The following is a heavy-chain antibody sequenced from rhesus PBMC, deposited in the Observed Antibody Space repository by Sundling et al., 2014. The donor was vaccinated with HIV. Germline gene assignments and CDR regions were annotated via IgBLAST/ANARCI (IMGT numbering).Heavy chain of an antibody. CDR3: AKDLDDGNHLGS. Sequence: QVQLQESGPGLVKPSETLSLTCSVSGVSISSGYYYYNWIRQPPGKGLEWIGYITYFGNTNYNPSLKSRVSISRDMSKNQFSLEVNSVTAADTAVYYCAKDLDDGNHLGSWGQGVLVTVSS. D-gene: IGHD1-1*01. J-gene: IGHJ4*01. CDR1: GVSISSGYYY. CDR2: ITYFGNT. V-gene: IGHV4-122*02.